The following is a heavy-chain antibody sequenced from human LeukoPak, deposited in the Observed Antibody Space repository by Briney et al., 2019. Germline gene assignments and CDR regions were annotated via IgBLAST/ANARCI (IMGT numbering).Heavy chain of an antibody. D-gene: IGHD4-17*01. CDR3: ARLGGDYVRYYYYYYMDV. J-gene: IGHJ6*03. V-gene: IGHV4-34*01. Sequence: PSETLSLTCAVYGGSFSGYYWSWIRQPPGKGLEWIGEINHSGSTNYNPSLKSRVTISVDTSKNQFSLKLSSVTAADTAVYYCARLGGDYVRYYYYYYMDVWGKGTTVTVSS. CDR1: GGSFSGYY. CDR2: INHSGST.